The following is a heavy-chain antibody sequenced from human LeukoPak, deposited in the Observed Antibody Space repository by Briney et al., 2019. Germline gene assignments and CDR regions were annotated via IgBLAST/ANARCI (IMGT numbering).Heavy chain of an antibody. CDR1: GVSITSSY. CDR3: ARLRFWSGYPFFDS. J-gene: IGHJ4*02. V-gene: IGHV4-59*01. CDR2: FYYGGNT. D-gene: IGHD3-3*01. Sequence: SQTLSLTCTVSGVSITSSYWSWIRQPPRKGLEWLGYFYYGGNTNYNPSLKSRVTMSVDTSKNQFSLNLRSVTAADTAVFYCARLRFWSGYPFFDSWGQGTLVTVS.